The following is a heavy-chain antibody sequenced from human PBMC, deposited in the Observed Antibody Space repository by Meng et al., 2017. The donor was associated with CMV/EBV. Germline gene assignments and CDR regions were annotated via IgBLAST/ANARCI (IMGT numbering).Heavy chain of an antibody. CDR1: GGSISSGSYY. CDR3: ASVQGLGVS. J-gene: IGHJ4*02. D-gene: IGHD3-10*01. V-gene: IGHV4-61*02. CDR2: IYTSGSN. Sequence: QGRLQEWGAGLVKSSQTLFLTCTVSGGSISSGSYYWSWIRQPAGKGLEWIWRIYTSGSNNYNPSLKSRVTISVDTSKNQFSLKLSSVTAADTAVYYCASVQGLGVSWGQGTLVTVSS.